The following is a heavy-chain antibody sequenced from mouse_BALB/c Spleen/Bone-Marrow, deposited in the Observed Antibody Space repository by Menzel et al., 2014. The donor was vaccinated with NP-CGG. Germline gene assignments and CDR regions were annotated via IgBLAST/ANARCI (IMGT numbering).Heavy chain of an antibody. CDR3: ARDRLGTYFCF. J-gene: IGHJ2*01. V-gene: IGHV14-3*02. D-gene: IGHD3-2*02. CDR2: VDPANGNT. Sequence: VKFLQSGAELVKPGASVKLSCTASGFNIKDTYMHWVKQRPEQGLEWIGRVDPANGNTKYNPKFQGKATITADTSSNTPCLQLRGQRSEDTAVYFCARDRLGTYFCFWGQGTPRTGSS. CDR1: GFNIKDTY.